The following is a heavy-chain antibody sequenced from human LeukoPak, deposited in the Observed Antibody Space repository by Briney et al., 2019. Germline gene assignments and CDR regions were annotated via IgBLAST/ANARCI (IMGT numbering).Heavy chain of an antibody. Sequence: EASVKVSCKASGYTFTVFHMHWVRQAPGQGLEWMGRINPNSGGTNYAQKFQGRVTMTRDTAITTAYMELSSLTSEDTAVYYCARRGLVAGIYDLVYGFDLWGQGTMVTVSS. V-gene: IGHV1-2*02. CDR3: ARRGLVAGIYDLVYGFDL. CDR2: INPNSGGT. J-gene: IGHJ3*01. CDR1: GYTFTVFH. D-gene: IGHD3/OR15-3a*01.